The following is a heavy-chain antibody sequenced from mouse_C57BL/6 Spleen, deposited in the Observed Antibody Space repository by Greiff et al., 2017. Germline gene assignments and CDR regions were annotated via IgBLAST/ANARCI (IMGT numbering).Heavy chain of an antibody. CDR1: GYTFTSYW. Sequence: QVQLQQPGAELVMPGASVKLSCKASGYTFTSYWMHWVKQRPGQGLEWIGEIDPSDSYTNYTQKFKGKSTLTVDKSSSTAYMQLSSLTSEDSAVYYWARAGKYVWFAYWGQGTLVTVSA. CDR2: IDPSDSYT. CDR3: ARAGKYVWFAY. D-gene: IGHD5-1-1*01. V-gene: IGHV1-69*01. J-gene: IGHJ3*01.